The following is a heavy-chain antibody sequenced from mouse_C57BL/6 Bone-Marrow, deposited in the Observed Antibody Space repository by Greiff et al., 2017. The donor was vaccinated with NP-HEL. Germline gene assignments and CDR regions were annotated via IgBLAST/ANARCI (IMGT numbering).Heavy chain of an antibody. CDR1: GFTFSSYG. CDR3: ARHDYGGFAY. J-gene: IGHJ3*01. CDR2: ISSGGSYT. D-gene: IGHD1-1*01. Sequence: EVQVVESGGDLVKPGGSLKLSCAASGFTFSSYGMSWVRQTPDKRLEWVATISSGGSYTYYPDSVKGRFTISRDNAKNTLYLQMSSLKSEDTAMYYCARHDYGGFAYWGQGTLVTVSA. V-gene: IGHV5-6*01.